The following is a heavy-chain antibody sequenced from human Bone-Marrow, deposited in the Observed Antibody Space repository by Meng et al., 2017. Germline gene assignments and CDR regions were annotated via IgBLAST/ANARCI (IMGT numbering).Heavy chain of an antibody. CDR2: IYPIGGGA. CDR1: GYTFITYY. J-gene: IGHJ4*02. D-gene: IGHD2-15*01. CDR3: ARAPYGSGGPNDY. Sequence: ASVKVSCKASGYTFITYYLHWVRQAPGQGVERMGEIYPIGGGANSAQNFQGRVTMTRDTSTSTSYLELSSLRYDDTAVYYCARAPYGSGGPNDYWGRGTLVTVSS. V-gene: IGHV1-46*01.